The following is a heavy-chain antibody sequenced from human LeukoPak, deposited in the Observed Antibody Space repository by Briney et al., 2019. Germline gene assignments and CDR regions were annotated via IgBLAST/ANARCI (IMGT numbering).Heavy chain of an antibody. Sequence: ASVKVSCKVSGYTLTELSMHWVRQAPGKGLEWMGGFDPEDGETIYAQKFQGRVTTTEDTSTDTAYMELSSLRSEDTAVYYCATSRSGWFLYYFDYWGQGTLVTVSS. D-gene: IGHD6-19*01. V-gene: IGHV1-24*01. CDR3: ATSRSGWFLYYFDY. CDR1: GYTLTELS. J-gene: IGHJ4*02. CDR2: FDPEDGET.